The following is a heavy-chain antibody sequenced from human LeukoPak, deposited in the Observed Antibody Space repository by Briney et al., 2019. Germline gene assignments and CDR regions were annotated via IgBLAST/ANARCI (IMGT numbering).Heavy chain of an antibody. V-gene: IGHV4-59*01. CDR2: IYYSGST. CDR1: GFSFSPYA. D-gene: IGHD2-15*01. CDR3: ARAPGKLLPFDY. J-gene: IGHJ4*02. Sequence: GSLRLSCAGSGFSFSPYAMTWVRQPPGKGLEWIGYIYYSGSTNYNPSLKSRVTISVDTSKNQFSLKLSSVTAADTAVYYCARAPGKLLPFDYWGQGTLVTVSS.